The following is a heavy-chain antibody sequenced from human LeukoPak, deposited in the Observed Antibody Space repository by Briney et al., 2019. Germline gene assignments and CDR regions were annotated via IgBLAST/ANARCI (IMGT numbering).Heavy chain of an antibody. CDR3: AKDDAGAAGDY. CDR1: GFTFSSYA. V-gene: IGHV3-23*01. J-gene: IGHJ4*02. CDR2: ITGSGDST. Sequence: PGGSLRLSCAASGFTFSSYAMGWVRQAPGKGLEWVSSITGSGDSTYYADSVKGQFTISRDNSKNTLYLQMNSLRAEDTAVYYCAKDDAGAAGDYWGQGTLVTVSS. D-gene: IGHD6-13*01.